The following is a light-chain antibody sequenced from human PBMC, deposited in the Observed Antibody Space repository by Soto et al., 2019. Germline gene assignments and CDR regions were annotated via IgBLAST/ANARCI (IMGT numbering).Light chain of an antibody. CDR1: SSDVGDYNY. CDR2: DGS. CDR3: SSYRTSRAVV. V-gene: IGLV2-14*01. J-gene: IGLJ2*01. Sequence: QSALTQPASVSGSPGQSITISCTGTSSDVGDYNYVSWYQQNPGKAPKLIIYDGSYRPSGVSNRFSGSKSASTASLTISGLLAEDEADYYCSSYRTSRAVVFGGGTKLTVL.